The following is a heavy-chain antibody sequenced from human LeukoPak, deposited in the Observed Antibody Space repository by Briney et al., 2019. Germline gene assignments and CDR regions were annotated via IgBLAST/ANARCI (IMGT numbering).Heavy chain of an antibody. CDR3: TTDQGYYYDSSGYYYYFDY. J-gene: IGHJ4*02. V-gene: IGHV3-15*01. CDR1: GFTFSNAW. Sequence: GGSLRLSCAASGFTFSNAWMSWVRQAPGKGLEWVGRIKSKTDGGTTDYAAPVKGRFTLSRDDSKNTLYLQMNSLKTEDTAVYYCTTDQGYYYDSSGYYYYFDYWGQGTLVTVSS. CDR2: IKSKTDGGTT. D-gene: IGHD3-22*01.